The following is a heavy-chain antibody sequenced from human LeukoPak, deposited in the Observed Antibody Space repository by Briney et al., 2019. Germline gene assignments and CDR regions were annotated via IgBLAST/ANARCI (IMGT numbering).Heavy chain of an antibody. D-gene: IGHD4-11*01. Sequence: SETLSLTCTVSGGSISSSSYYWSWIRQPPGKGLEWIGEINHSGSTNYNPSLKSRVTISVDTSKNQFSLKLSSVTAADTAVYYCARGDYNYWYFDLWGRGTLVTVSS. CDR1: GGSISSSSYY. CDR3: ARGDYNYWYFDL. CDR2: INHSGST. V-gene: IGHV4-39*07. J-gene: IGHJ2*01.